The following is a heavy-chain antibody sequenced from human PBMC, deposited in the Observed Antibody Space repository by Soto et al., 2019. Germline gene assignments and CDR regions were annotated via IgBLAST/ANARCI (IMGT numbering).Heavy chain of an antibody. CDR1: GYTFTNYA. CDR2: INAGNGNT. D-gene: IGHD3-22*01. CDR3: ARGERYYYDSSGYFGFDY. Sequence: ASVKVSCKDSGYTFTNYAIHWVRQAPGQRLEWMGWINAGNGNTKYSQKFQGRATITRDTSASTAYMELSSLRSEDTAVHYCARGERYYYDSSGYFGFDYWGQGTLVTVSS. V-gene: IGHV1-3*01. J-gene: IGHJ4*02.